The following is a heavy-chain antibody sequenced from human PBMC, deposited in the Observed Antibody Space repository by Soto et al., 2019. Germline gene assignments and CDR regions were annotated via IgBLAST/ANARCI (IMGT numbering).Heavy chain of an antibody. CDR2: MNPNSANT. CDR1: GYTFTSYD. CDR3: AGEAGRGMDV. V-gene: IGHV1-8*01. J-gene: IGHJ6*02. D-gene: IGHD3-10*01. Sequence: QVQLVQSGAEVKKPGASVKVSCKASGYTFTSYDINWVRQATGQGLAWMGWMNPNSANTGYAQKFQGRVTMTRDTSIRTAYMGLSSLRSEDTAVSSCAGEAGRGMDVWRQGTTVTVSS.